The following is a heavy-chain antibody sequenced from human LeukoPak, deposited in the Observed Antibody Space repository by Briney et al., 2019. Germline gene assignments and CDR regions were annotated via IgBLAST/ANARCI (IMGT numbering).Heavy chain of an antibody. CDR2: ISSSGGYI. D-gene: IGHD5-12*01. Sequence: GGSLRLSCAASGFTFSSYSLNWVRQAPGKGLEWVSSISSSGGYIYYADSVKGRFTISRDNAKNSLYLQMNSLRSEGTAVYYCARGHDYDYFDYWGQGTLVTVSS. J-gene: IGHJ4*02. CDR3: ARGHDYDYFDY. V-gene: IGHV3-21*01. CDR1: GFTFSSYS.